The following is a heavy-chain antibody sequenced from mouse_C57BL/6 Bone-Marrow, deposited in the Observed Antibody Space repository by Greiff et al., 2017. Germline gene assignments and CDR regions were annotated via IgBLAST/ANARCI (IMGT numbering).Heavy chain of an antibody. D-gene: IGHD2-3*01. CDR2: ISSGSSTI. Sequence: EVKVEESGGGLVKPGGSLKLSCAASGFTFSDYGMHWVRQAPEKGLEWVAYISSGSSTIYYADTVKGRFTISRDNAKNTLFLQMTSLRSEDTAMYYCARPGWLLRKLFAYWGQGTLVTVSA. V-gene: IGHV5-17*01. J-gene: IGHJ3*01. CDR3: ARPGWLLRKLFAY. CDR1: GFTFSDYG.